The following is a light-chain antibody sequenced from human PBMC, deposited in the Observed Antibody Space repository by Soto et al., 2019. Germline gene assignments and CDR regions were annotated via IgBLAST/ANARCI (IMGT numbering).Light chain of an antibody. Sequence: EIVMTQSPATLSVSLGESATLSCRASQSVSSKLAWYQQKPGQAPRLLIYGASTRATGIPARFSGSGSGTEFTLTISGLQSEDFAVYYCQQYNTWYTFGQGTKLEIK. CDR1: QSVSSK. CDR3: QQYNTWYT. CDR2: GAS. J-gene: IGKJ2*01. V-gene: IGKV3-15*01.